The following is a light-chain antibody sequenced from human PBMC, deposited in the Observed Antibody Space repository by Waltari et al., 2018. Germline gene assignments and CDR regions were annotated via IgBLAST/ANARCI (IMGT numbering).Light chain of an antibody. CDR2: DAS. CDR3: QQYNDWRT. CDR1: QSVNSN. Sequence: EIVMTQSPATVSVSPGERATLSCRASQSVNSNLAWYQQKPGQAPRLLIYDASTRATGIPARFSGSGFGTEFTLTISSLQSEDCAVYYCQQYNDWRTFGQGTKVEIK. J-gene: IGKJ1*01. V-gene: IGKV3-15*01.